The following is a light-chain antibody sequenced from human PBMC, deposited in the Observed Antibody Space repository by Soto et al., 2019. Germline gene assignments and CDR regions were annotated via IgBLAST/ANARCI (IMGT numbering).Light chain of an antibody. J-gene: IGLJ3*02. CDR1: TGAVTGSHY. Sequence: QAVVTQEPSLTVSPGGTVTLTCGSSTGAVTGSHYPYWFQQKAGQAPRTLIYDTYNKQSWTPARFSGSLLGGKAAPTLSGAQPEDEADYYCLVVYSDAWVFGGGTQLTVL. CDR3: LVVYSDAWV. CDR2: DTY. V-gene: IGLV7-46*01.